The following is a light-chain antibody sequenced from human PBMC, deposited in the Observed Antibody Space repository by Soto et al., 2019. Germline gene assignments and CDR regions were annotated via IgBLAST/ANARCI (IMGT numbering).Light chain of an antibody. J-gene: IGLJ2*01. CDR3: QSYDSSLSGVV. CDR1: SSDIGAGFG. V-gene: IGLV1-40*01. CDR2: DNT. Sequence: QAVVTQPPSVSGAPGQRVTISCTGSSSDIGAGFGVHWYQQLPGTAPKLLIYDNTNRPAGVPDRFSGSKSGTSASLAITGLQADDEADYYCQSYDSSLSGVVFGGGTKLTVL.